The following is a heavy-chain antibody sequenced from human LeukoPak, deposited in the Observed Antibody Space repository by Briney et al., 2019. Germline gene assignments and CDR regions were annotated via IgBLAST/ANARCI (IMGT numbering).Heavy chain of an antibody. D-gene: IGHD6-19*01. CDR2: IYPSDSDT. V-gene: IGHV5-51*01. Sequence: PGESLKISCKGFGSSFTNYWIAWVRQMPGKGLEWMGIIYPSDSDTIYSPSFQGQVTISADESINTAFLQWSSLKASDTAMYYCARHRPGYSGGPYYFDYWGQGTLVTVSS. J-gene: IGHJ4*02. CDR1: GSSFTNYW. CDR3: ARHRPGYSGGPYYFDY.